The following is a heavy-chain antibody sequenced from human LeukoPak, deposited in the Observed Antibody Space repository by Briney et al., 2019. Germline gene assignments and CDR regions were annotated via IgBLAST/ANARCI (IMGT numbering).Heavy chain of an antibody. CDR3: ARHFGTGDNFDY. Sequence: ASVKVSCKASGYTFTNNDIHWVRQATGQGLEWMGWMHPNSDDTGYAQKFQGGVTMTRNTSISTAYMELSSLRPEDTAVYYCARHFGTGDNFDYWGQGTLLIVSS. CDR1: GYTFTNND. CDR2: MHPNSDDT. V-gene: IGHV1-8*01. D-gene: IGHD1-1*01. J-gene: IGHJ4*02.